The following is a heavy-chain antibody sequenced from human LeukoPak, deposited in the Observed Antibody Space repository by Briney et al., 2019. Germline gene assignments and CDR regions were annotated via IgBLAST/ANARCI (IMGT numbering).Heavy chain of an antibody. D-gene: IGHD2-2*01. CDR3: ARDRVVVPAAMPTHDAFDI. V-gene: IGHV4-4*02. CDR2: IYHSGST. CDR1: GGSISSSNW. J-gene: IGHJ3*02. Sequence: NPSETLSLTCAVSGGSISSSNWWSWVRQPPGKGLEWIGEIYHSGSTNYNPSLKSRVTISVDKSKNQFSLKLSSVTAADTAVYYCARDRVVVPAAMPTHDAFDIWGQGTMVTVSS.